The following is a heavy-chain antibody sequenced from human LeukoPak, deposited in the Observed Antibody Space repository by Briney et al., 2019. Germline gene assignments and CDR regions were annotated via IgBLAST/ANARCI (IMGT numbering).Heavy chain of an antibody. CDR3: ARSNREFASGTGDS. CDR1: GFTFSSYS. J-gene: IGHJ4*02. CDR2: ISSSSTYI. Sequence: PGGSLRLSCAASGFTFSSYSMNWVRQAPGKGLEWVSSISSSSTYIYYADSVKGRFTISRDNTKNSLYLQMNSLRAEDTAVYYCARSNREFASGTGDSWGQGTLVTVSS. V-gene: IGHV3-21*04. D-gene: IGHD3-10*01.